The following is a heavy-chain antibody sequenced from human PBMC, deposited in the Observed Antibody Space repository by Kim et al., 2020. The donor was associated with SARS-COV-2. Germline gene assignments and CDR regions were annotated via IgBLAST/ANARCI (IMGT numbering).Heavy chain of an antibody. D-gene: IGHD3-22*01. CDR2: IGSAGDT. V-gene: IGHV3-13*04. J-gene: IGHJ3*02. Sequence: GGSLRLSCAASGFTFSSYDMYWVRQATGKGLEWVSAIGSAGDTYYPGSVKGRFTIFRENAKNSLYLQMNSLRDGDTAVYYCARGLPYYYDSSAYAFDIWGQGTMVTGSS. CDR3: ARGLPYYYDSSAYAFDI. CDR1: GFTFSSYD.